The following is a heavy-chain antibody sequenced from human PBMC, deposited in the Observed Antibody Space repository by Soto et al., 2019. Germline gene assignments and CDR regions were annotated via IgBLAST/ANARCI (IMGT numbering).Heavy chain of an antibody. J-gene: IGHJ3*02. D-gene: IGHD3-3*01. CDR3: AKPFEWGERFLEGREAFDI. V-gene: IGHV3-9*01. CDR1: GFTFYDYA. Sequence: PGGSLRLSCAASGFTFYDYAMHWVRQAPGKGLEWVSGISWNSGSIGYADSVKGRFTISRDNAKNSLYLQMNSLRAEDTALYYCAKPFEWGERFLEGREAFDIWGQGTMVTVSS. CDR2: ISWNSGSI.